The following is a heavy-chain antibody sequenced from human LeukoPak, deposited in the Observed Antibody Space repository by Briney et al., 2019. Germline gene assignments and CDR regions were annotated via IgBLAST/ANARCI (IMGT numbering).Heavy chain of an antibody. V-gene: IGHV3-23*01. J-gene: IGHJ4*02. CDR1: RFTFRSYA. Sequence: GGFLRLSCAASRFTFRSYAMGWVRQAAEKGLEWVSVISGSGSVKQYADSVKSRFTISRDNYKNTLSLQMSSLTAEDTAVYYCVKASSPVIAVNYFDYWGRGITVTVSS. CDR3: VKASSPVIAVNYFDY. D-gene: IGHD2-21*01. CDR2: ISGSGSVK.